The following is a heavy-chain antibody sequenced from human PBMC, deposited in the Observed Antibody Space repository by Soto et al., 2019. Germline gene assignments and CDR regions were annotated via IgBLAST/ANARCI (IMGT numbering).Heavy chain of an antibody. Sequence: QVQLVQSGAEVKKPGSSVKVSCKASGGSFNSYAISWVRQAPGQGLEWLGGIIPIFGSANYAQKFQGRLTITADESTSTAYMELGSLTSEDTAVYYCARRAVAPAPIGYFHYHLDVWGQGTTVTVSS. D-gene: IGHD2-2*02. CDR1: GGSFNSYA. J-gene: IGHJ6*02. CDR2: IIPIFGSA. V-gene: IGHV1-69*01. CDR3: ARRAVAPAPIGYFHYHLDV.